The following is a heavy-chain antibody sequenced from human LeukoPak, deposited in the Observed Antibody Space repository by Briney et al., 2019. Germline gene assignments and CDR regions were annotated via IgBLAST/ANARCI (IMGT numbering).Heavy chain of an antibody. J-gene: IGHJ3*02. CDR2: IYTSGST. CDR1: GGSISSGSYY. CDR3: ARVLGRYFDWYLSRADAFDI. V-gene: IGHV4-61*02. D-gene: IGHD3-9*01. Sequence: SQTLSLTCTVSGGSISSGSYYWSWIRQPAGKGLEWIGRIYTSGSTNYNPSLKSRVTISVDTSKNQFSLKLSPVTAADTAVYYCARVLGRYFDWYLSRADAFDIWGQGTMVTVSS.